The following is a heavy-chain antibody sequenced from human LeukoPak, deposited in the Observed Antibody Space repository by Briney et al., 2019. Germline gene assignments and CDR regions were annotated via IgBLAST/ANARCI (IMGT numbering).Heavy chain of an antibody. V-gene: IGHV3-30*04. Sequence: LRLSCAASGFTFSSYAMHWVRQAPGKGLEWVAVISYDGSNKYYADSVKGRFTISRDNSKNTLYLQMNSLRAEDTAVYYCASRGYDSSGFFVNWGQGTLVTVSS. CDR2: ISYDGSNK. D-gene: IGHD3-22*01. CDR1: GFTFSSYA. J-gene: IGHJ4*02. CDR3: ASRGYDSSGFFVN.